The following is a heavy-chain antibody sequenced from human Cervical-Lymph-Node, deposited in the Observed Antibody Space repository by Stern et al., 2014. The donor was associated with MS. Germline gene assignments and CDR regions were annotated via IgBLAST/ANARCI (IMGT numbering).Heavy chain of an antibody. V-gene: IGHV4-59*12. CDR2: VSYSGST. Sequence: QVQLQESGPGLLKASETLSLTCTVSDGSISSYYWSWIRQPPGQGPQWLGYVSYSGSTDYNASLRSRLTISVDTSKDQFFLSLRSVTAADTAVYYCARGVDFWSGMGWFDPWGQGLLVTVSP. J-gene: IGHJ5*02. CDR3: ARGVDFWSGMGWFDP. D-gene: IGHD3-3*01. CDR1: DGSISSYY.